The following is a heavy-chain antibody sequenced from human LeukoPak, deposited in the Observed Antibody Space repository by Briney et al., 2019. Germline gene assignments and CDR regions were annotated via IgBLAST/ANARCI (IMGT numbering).Heavy chain of an antibody. V-gene: IGHV3-11*01. CDR2: ISSSGSTI. Sequence: PGGSLRLSCAASGFTVSSNYMSWVRQAPGKGLEWVSYISSSGSTIYYADSVKGRFTISRDNAKNSLYLQMNSLRAEDTAVYYCARWVVAVPAAPPFDYWGQGTLVTVSS. D-gene: IGHD2-2*01. CDR1: GFTVSSNY. J-gene: IGHJ4*02. CDR3: ARWVVAVPAAPPFDY.